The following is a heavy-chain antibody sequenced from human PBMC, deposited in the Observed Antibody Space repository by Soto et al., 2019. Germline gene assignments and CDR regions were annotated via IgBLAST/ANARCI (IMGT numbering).Heavy chain of an antibody. Sequence: QAQLVESGGGVVQPGRSLRLSCAASGFTFRSYGMHWVRQAPGKGLECVAVISYDGSTQYYADSVKGRFTISRDNSNNTLYLQMNSLRAEDTAVYYCAKDRGPAHTAMRRTYRYGMDVWGQGTTVTVSS. J-gene: IGHJ6*02. CDR1: GFTFRSYG. V-gene: IGHV3-30*18. CDR3: AKDRGPAHTAMRRTYRYGMDV. CDR2: ISYDGSTQ. D-gene: IGHD5-18*01.